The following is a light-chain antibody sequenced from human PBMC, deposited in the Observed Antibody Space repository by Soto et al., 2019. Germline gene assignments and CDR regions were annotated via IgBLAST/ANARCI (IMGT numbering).Light chain of an antibody. V-gene: IGKV3-15*01. Sequence: EIVMTQSPATLSVSVGERATLSCRASHSVSSKLAWYQQKPGQAPRLLIYGASTRATDIPARFSGSGSGTEFTLIISSLQAEDFAVVYCQQYNDWPPPLTFGGGTKVEIK. CDR3: QQYNDWPPPLT. CDR1: HSVSSK. CDR2: GAS. J-gene: IGKJ4*01.